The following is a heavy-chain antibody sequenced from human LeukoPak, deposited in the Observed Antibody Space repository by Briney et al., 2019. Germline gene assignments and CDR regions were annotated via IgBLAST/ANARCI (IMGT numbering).Heavy chain of an antibody. CDR1: GFTVSSNY. Sequence: GGSLRLSCAASGFTVSSNYMSWIRQAPGKGLEWVSYISSSGSTIYYADSVKGRFTISRDNAKNSLYLQMNSLRAEDTAVYYCARRSRDGYNYGGYFDYWGQGTLVTVSS. J-gene: IGHJ4*02. CDR3: ARRSRDGYNYGGYFDY. D-gene: IGHD5-24*01. V-gene: IGHV3-11*01. CDR2: ISSSGSTI.